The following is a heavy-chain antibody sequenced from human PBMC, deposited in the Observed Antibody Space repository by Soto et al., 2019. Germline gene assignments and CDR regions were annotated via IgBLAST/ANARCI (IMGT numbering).Heavy chain of an antibody. Sequence: EVQLLESGGGLVQPGGSLRVSCAVSGFTFSSHAMTWVRQAPGKGLEWVSAISGSGGRTFYADSVKGRFTISRDNAMNTLYLQMSSLRAEDTAIYYCAKSAATEDDFFYYGLDVWGQGTTVTVSS. CDR1: GFTFSSHA. CDR3: AKSAATEDDFFYYGLDV. D-gene: IGHD6-25*01. J-gene: IGHJ6*02. CDR2: ISGSGGRT. V-gene: IGHV3-23*01.